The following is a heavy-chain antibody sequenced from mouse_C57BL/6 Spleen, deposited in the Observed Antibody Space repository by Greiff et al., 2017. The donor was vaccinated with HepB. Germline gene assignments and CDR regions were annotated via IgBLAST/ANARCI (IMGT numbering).Heavy chain of an antibody. CDR3: ARGDGYYLPFDY. Sequence: EVKLMESGPGLVKPSQSLSLTCSVTGYSITSGYYWNWIRQFPGNKLEWMGYISYDGSNNYNPSLKNRISIPRDTSKNQFFLKLNSVTTEDTATYYCARGDGYYLPFDYWGQCTTLTVSS. J-gene: IGHJ2*01. D-gene: IGHD2-3*01. CDR1: GYSITSGYY. V-gene: IGHV3-6*01. CDR2: ISYDGSN.